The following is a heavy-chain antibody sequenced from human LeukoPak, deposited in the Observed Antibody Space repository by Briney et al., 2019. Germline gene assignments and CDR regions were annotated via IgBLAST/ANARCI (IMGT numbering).Heavy chain of an antibody. Sequence: GGSLRLPCAASGFTFSGSWMAWVRQAPGKGLEWVANMNQDGSEKNYVDSVKGRFTISRDNAKNSLYLQMNSLRAEDTAVYYCARDSGYDCFDYWGQGTLVTVSS. D-gene: IGHD5-12*01. CDR1: GFTFSGSW. CDR3: ARDSGYDCFDY. J-gene: IGHJ4*02. V-gene: IGHV3-7*01. CDR2: MNQDGSEK.